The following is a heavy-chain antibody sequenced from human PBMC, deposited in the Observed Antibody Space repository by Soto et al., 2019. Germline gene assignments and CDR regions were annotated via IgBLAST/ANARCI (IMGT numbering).Heavy chain of an antibody. Sequence: SETLSLTCAVYGGSFSGYYWSWIRQPPGKGLEWIGEINHSGSTNYNPSLKSRVTISVDTSKNQFSLKLSSVTAADTAVYYCARGPIAVADHNWFDPWGQGTLVTVSS. CDR1: GGSFSGYY. CDR2: INHSGST. V-gene: IGHV4-34*01. J-gene: IGHJ5*02. D-gene: IGHD6-19*01. CDR3: ARGPIAVADHNWFDP.